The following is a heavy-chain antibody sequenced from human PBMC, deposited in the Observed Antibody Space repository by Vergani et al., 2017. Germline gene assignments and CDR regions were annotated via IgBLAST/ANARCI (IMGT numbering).Heavy chain of an antibody. CDR3: ARENREVIATAVDY. CDR2: IWYDGNNK. CDR1: GFTFSSYG. V-gene: IGHV3-33*01. Sequence: QVQLVESGGGVVQPERSLRLSCAASGFTFSSYGMHWVRQAPGKGLEWVAVIWYDGNNKYYADSVKGRFTISRDNTKNTLYLQMNSLRAEDTAVYYCARENREVIATAVDYWGQGTLVTVSS. D-gene: IGHD2-21*01. J-gene: IGHJ4*02.